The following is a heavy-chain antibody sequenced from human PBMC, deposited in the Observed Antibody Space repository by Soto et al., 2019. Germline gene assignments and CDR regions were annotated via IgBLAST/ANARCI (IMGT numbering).Heavy chain of an antibody. Sequence: ASVKVSCKASGYTFTSYAMHWVRQAPGQRLEWMGWINAGNGNTKYSQKFQGRVTITRDTSTSTAYMELRSLRSDDTAVYYCARDPARATNYYYYYGMDVWGQGTTVTVSS. V-gene: IGHV1-3*01. J-gene: IGHJ6*02. CDR3: ARDPARATNYYYYYGMDV. CDR1: GYTFTSYA. CDR2: INAGNGNT. D-gene: IGHD5-12*01.